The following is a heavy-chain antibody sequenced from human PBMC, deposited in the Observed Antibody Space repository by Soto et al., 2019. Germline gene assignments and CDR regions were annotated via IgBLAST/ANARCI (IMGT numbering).Heavy chain of an antibody. CDR3: ARDHIVGIGFDY. Sequence: PGGSLRLSCAASGFTFSSYAMHWVRQAPGKGLEWVAVISYDGSNKYYADSVKGRFTISRDNSKNTLYLQMNSLRAEDTAVYYCARDHIVGIGFDYWGQGTLVTVS. CDR1: GFTFSSYA. V-gene: IGHV3-30-3*01. D-gene: IGHD3-22*01. CDR2: ISYDGSNK. J-gene: IGHJ4*02.